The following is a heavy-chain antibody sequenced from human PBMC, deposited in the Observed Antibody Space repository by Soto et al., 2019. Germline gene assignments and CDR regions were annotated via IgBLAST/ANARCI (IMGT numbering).Heavy chain of an antibody. CDR2: TSYNGIHI. J-gene: IGHJ4*02. V-gene: IGHV3-30*18. CDR1: GFTFSSYG. D-gene: IGHD6-13*01. CDR3: AKDKLPGAAGLTPCDH. Sequence: QVQLVESGGGVVQPGGSLRQSCGTSGFTFSSYGIHWVRQAPGEGLEWVAVTSYNGIHIYYADFVKGRFTISRDFSKNMVFLEMNGLRPDDTGVYYCAKDKLPGAAGLTPCDHWGQGTLVTVSA.